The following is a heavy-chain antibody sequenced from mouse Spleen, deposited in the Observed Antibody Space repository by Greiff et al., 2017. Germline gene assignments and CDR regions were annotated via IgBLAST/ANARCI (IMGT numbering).Heavy chain of an antibody. CDR1: GFTFSSYT. CDR3: ARITTVVGDWYFDV. V-gene: IGHV5-12-2*01. Sequence: EVQRVESGGGLVQPGGSLKLSCAASGFTFSSYTMSWVRQTPEKRLEWVAYLSNGGGSTYYPDTVKGRFTISRDNAKNTLYLQMSSLKSEDTAMYYCARITTVVGDWYFDVWGAGTTVTVSS. CDR2: LSNGGGST. J-gene: IGHJ1*01. D-gene: IGHD1-1*01.